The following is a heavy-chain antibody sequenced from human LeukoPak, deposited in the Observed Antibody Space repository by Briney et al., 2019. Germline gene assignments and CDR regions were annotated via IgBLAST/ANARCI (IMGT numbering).Heavy chain of an antibody. Sequence: GGSLRLSCAASGFIFSTYSMNWVRQAPGKGLEWVSSISSSSIYIYYADSVKGRFTISRDNAKNTLYLQMNSLRAEDTAVYYCAKTYVWYYFDYWGQGILVTVSS. CDR1: GFIFSTYS. CDR2: ISSSSIYI. CDR3: AKTYVWYYFDY. J-gene: IGHJ4*02. D-gene: IGHD3-16*01. V-gene: IGHV3-21*04.